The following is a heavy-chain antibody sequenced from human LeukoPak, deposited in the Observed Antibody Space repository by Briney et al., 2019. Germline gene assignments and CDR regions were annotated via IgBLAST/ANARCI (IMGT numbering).Heavy chain of an antibody. CDR3: ARDQEGFDY. CDR2: TYPRDGST. J-gene: IGHJ4*02. V-gene: IGHV1-46*01. CDR1: GYTFTSNY. Sequence: ASVKVSCKASGYTFTSNYIHWVRQAPGQGLEWMGMTYPRDGSTSYAQKFQGRVTVTRDTSTSTVHMELSGLRSEDTAVYYCARDQEGFDYWGQGTLVTVSS.